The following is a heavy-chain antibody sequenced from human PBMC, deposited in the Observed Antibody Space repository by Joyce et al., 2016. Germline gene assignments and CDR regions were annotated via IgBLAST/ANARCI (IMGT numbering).Heavy chain of an antibody. Sequence: EVQLVQSGAAVRKPGESLRISCTASADSFTTYYINWVRQVPGKGLEWMGRIDPSYSYINYSPTFEGRVTISADRSINTAFLQWTSLKASDTAVYYCASAHTDPVVSVPDYWGQGTLVTVSS. D-gene: IGHD2-21*02. CDR1: ADSFTTYY. J-gene: IGHJ4*02. CDR3: ASAHTDPVVSVPDY. CDR2: IDPSYSYI. V-gene: IGHV5-10-1*03.